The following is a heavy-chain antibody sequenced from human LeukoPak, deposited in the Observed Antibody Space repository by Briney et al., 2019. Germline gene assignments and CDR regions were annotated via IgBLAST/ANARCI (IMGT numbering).Heavy chain of an antibody. V-gene: IGHV3-21*01. J-gene: IGHJ4*02. CDR3: ARDDHFDYDFWSGYFSSGFEEKYYFDY. CDR1: GFTFSSYS. Sequence: GGSLRLSCAASGFTFSSYSMNWVRQAPGEGLEWVSSISSSSSYIYYADSVKGRFTISRDNAKNSLYLQMNSLRAEDTAVYYCARDDHFDYDFWSGYFSSGFEEKYYFDYWGQGTLVTVSS. D-gene: IGHD3-3*01. CDR2: ISSSSSYI.